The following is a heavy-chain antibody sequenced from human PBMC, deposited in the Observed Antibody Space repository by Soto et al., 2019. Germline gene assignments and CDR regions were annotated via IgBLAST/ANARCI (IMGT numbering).Heavy chain of an antibody. CDR2: IWYDGSNK. Sequence: QVQLVESGGGVVQPGRSLRLSCAASGFTFSSYGMHWVRQAPGKGLEWVAVIWYDGSNKYYADSVKGRFTIYRDNSKNTLYLQMNSLRAEDTAVYYCAREGSSGYSYGYPFQHWGQGTLVTVSS. CDR3: AREGSSGYSYGYPFQH. J-gene: IGHJ1*01. CDR1: GFTFSSYG. D-gene: IGHD5-18*01. V-gene: IGHV3-33*01.